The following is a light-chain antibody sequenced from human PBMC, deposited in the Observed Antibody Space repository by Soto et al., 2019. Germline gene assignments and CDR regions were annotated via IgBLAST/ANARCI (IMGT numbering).Light chain of an antibody. CDR1: SSDIGGYNY. Sequence: QSVLTQPRSVSGSPGQSVTISCTGTSSDIGGYNYVSWYQQHPGKAPKLMIYTVTKRPSGVPDRFSGSKSDNTAYLTISGLHSDYEADYYCCSYAGSSSYVFGTGTKLTVL. CDR2: TVT. V-gene: IGLV2-11*01. J-gene: IGLJ1*01. CDR3: CSYAGSSSYV.